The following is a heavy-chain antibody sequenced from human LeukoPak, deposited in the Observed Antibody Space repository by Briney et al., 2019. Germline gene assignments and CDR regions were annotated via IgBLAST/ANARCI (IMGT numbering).Heavy chain of an antibody. Sequence: ASVKVSCKASGGTFSSYAISWVRQAPGQGLEWMGGITPIFGTANYAQKFQGRVTITADKSTSTAYMELSSLRSEDTAVYYCARNRLTYYYFDYWGQGTLVTVSS. CDR2: ITPIFGTA. V-gene: IGHV1-69*06. J-gene: IGHJ4*02. CDR1: GGTFSSYA. D-gene: IGHD1-14*01. CDR3: ARNRLTYYYFDY.